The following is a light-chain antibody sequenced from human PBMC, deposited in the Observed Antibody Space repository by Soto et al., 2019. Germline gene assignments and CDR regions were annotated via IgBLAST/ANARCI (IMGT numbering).Light chain of an antibody. J-gene: IGKJ1*01. CDR1: QTVSSSN. Sequence: EVVLTQSPGTLSLSPGERATLSCRAIQTVSSSNLAWYQQKPGQAPKVLIYGASSRATGVPDRFSGSGSGTDFILTISRLEPEDFAVYYCQQYGSSPRTFGQGTKVDIK. CDR2: GAS. V-gene: IGKV3-20*01. CDR3: QQYGSSPRT.